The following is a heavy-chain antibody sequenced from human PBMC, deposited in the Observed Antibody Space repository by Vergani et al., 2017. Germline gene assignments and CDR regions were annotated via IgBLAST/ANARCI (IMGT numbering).Heavy chain of an antibody. CDR3: AMYLYGRRLRGTYNWFDP. J-gene: IGHJ5*02. V-gene: IGHV1-46*01. D-gene: IGHD6-25*01. CDR1: GYTFTSYY. Sequence: QVQLVQSGAEVKKPGASVKVSCKASGYTFTSYYMHWVRQAPGQGLEWMGIINPSGGSTRYAQKFQGRVTMTRDTSTSTVYMELSSLRSEDTAVYYCAMYLYGRRLRGTYNWFDPWGQGTLVTVSS. CDR2: INPSGGST.